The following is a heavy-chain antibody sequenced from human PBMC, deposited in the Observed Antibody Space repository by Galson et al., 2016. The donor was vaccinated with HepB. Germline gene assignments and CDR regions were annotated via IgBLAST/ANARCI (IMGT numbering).Heavy chain of an antibody. V-gene: IGHV3-33*01. J-gene: IGHJ4*02. CDR2: IWYDGSNK. CDR1: GFTFSSYG. D-gene: IGHD6-13*01. Sequence: SLRLSCAASGFTFSSYGMHWVRQAPGKGLEWVACIWYDGSNKYYANSVKGRFTISRDNSKNTLYLQMNSLRAEDTAVYYCAREDFTIAAASFDYWGQGTLVTVAS. CDR3: AREDFTIAAASFDY.